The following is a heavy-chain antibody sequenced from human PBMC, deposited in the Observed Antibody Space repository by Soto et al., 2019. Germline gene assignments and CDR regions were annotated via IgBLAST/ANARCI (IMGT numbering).Heavy chain of an antibody. J-gene: IGHJ4*02. CDR3: ARDKITCLFYY. D-gene: IGHD3-10*01. V-gene: IGHV4-34*01. CDR1: GGSFSGYY. Sequence: QVQLQQWGAGLLKPSETLSLTCAVYGGSFSGYYWTWIRQPPGTGLEWIGEINHSGSTNYNPSLKSRVTISVDTSNNQFSLKLTSVTAADTAVYYCARDKITCLFYYWGQGTLVTVSS. CDR2: INHSGST.